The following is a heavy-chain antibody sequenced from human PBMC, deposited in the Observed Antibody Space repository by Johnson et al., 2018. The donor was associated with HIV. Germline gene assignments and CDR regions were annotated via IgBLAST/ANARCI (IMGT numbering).Heavy chain of an antibody. CDR1: GFTFSDYY. D-gene: IGHD3-22*01. J-gene: IGHJ3*02. V-gene: IGHV3-30*03. Sequence: QVQLVESGGGLVKPGGSLRLSCVASGFTFSDYYMTWIRQAPGKGLEWVAVISYDGSNKYYADSVKGRFTISRDNSKNTLYLQMNSLRAEDTAVYYCARDLRGDSSGYYYFFSFDIWGQGTMVTVSS. CDR2: ISYDGSNK. CDR3: ARDLRGDSSGYYYFFSFDI.